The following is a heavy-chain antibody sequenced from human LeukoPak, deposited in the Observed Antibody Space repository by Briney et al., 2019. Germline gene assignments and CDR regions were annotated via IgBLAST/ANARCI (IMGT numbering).Heavy chain of an antibody. J-gene: IGHJ4*02. D-gene: IGHD1-7*01. Sequence: SETLSLTCTVSGGSISSGGYYWSWIRQPPGKGLEWIGYIYHSGSTYYNPSLKSRVTISVDRSKNQFSLKLSSVTAADTAVYYCARDRPIKLELPGYFDYWGQGTLVTVSS. CDR3: ARDRPIKLELPGYFDY. CDR1: GGSISSGGYY. CDR2: IYHSGST. V-gene: IGHV4-30-2*01.